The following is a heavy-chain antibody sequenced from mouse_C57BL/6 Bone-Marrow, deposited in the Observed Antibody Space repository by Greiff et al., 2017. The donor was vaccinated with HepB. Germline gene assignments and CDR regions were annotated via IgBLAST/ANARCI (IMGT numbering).Heavy chain of an antibody. V-gene: IGHV1-52*01. Sequence: VQLQQPGAELVRPGSSVKLSCKASGYTFTSCWMHWVKQRPIQGLEWIGNIDPSDSETHYNQKFKDKATLTVDKSSSTAYMQLSSLTSEDSAVYYCARMNYKRYFDVWGTGTTVTVSS. J-gene: IGHJ1*03. CDR2: IDPSDSET. CDR3: ARMNYKRYFDV. CDR1: GYTFTSCW. D-gene: IGHD1-1*01.